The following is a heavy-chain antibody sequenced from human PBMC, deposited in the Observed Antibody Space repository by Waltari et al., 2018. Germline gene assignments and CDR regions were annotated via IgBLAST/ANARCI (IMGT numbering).Heavy chain of an antibody. CDR1: GYTFTSYT. Sequence: QVQLVQSGSELKKPGASVKVSCKASGYTFTSYTMNWVRQAPGQGLEWMGWINTNPGNPTYAQGFTGRFVFSLDTSVSTAYLQISRLKAEDTAVYYCARHGAAGGGYNYGMDVWGQGTTVTVSS. J-gene: IGHJ6*02. CDR2: INTNPGNP. V-gene: IGHV7-4-1*02. CDR3: ARHGAAGGGYNYGMDV. D-gene: IGHD6-13*01.